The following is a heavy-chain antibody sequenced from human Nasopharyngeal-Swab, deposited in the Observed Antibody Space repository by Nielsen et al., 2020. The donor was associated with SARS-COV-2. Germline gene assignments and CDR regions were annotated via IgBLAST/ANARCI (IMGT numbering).Heavy chain of an antibody. J-gene: IGHJ6*03. Sequence: GESLKISCAASGFTFSSDGKHWVRQAPGKGLEWVAVISYDGGNKYYADSVKRRFTISRDKSKNTLYLQMNSLRAEDTAVYYFAKDRTAMVTGYMDVWGKGTTVTVSS. CDR1: GFTFSSDG. D-gene: IGHD5-18*01. CDR2: ISYDGGNK. V-gene: IGHV3-30*18. CDR3: AKDRTAMVTGYMDV.